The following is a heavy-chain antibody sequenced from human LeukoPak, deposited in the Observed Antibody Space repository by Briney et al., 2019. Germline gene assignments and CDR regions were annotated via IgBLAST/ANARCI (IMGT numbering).Heavy chain of an antibody. CDR2: MNPNSGNT. V-gene: IGHV1-8*03. CDR1: GYTFTSYD. J-gene: IGHJ6*03. Sequence: ASVEVSCKASGYTFTSYDINWVRQATGQGLEWMGWMNPNSGNTGYAQKFQGRVTITRNTSISTAYMELSSLRSEDTAVYYCARGSTSWYYYYMDVWGKGTTVTVSS. CDR3: ARGSTSWYYYYMDV. D-gene: IGHD2-2*01.